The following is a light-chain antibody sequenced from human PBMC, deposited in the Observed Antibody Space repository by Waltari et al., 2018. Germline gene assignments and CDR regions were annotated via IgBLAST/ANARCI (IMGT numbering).Light chain of an antibody. J-gene: IGLJ1*01. CDR3: GTWDSSLNAYV. Sequence: HSVLTQPPSVSAAPGQKVTISCSGSTSNIGNNYVSWYQQVPGTAPKLLIYDNDKRPSGMPDRFPGSKSGTSATLGITGLQTGDEADHYCGTWDSSLNAYVFGSGTKVTVL. CDR1: TSNIGNNY. V-gene: IGLV1-51*01. CDR2: DND.